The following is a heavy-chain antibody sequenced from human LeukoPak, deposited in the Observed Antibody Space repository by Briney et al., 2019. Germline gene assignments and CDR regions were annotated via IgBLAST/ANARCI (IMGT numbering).Heavy chain of an antibody. D-gene: IGHD2-2*02. CDR3: VRAKPPIPDY. J-gene: IGHJ4*02. Sequence: GGSLRLSCAASGFTVSNNYMSWVRQAPGKGLEWVSLIYSGGSTYYADSVKGRFTISRDISINTLYLQMNSLRAEDTAVYYCVRAKPPIPDYWGQGTLVTVSS. V-gene: IGHV3-66*01. CDR2: IYSGGST. CDR1: GFTVSNNY.